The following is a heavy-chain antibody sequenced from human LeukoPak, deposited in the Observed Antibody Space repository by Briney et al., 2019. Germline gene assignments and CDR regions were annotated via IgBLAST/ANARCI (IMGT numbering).Heavy chain of an antibody. CDR2: ISGSGGST. CDR3: AKQGTIVERHFDF. CDR1: GFTFSSYA. V-gene: IGHV3-23*01. D-gene: IGHD1-1*01. J-gene: IGHJ4*02. Sequence: GGSLRLSCAASGFTFSSYAMSWVRQAPGKRLEWVSAISGSGGSTYYADSVKGRFTISRDNSKNTLYLQMNSLRAEDTAVYYCAKQGTIVERHFDFWGQGTLVTVSS.